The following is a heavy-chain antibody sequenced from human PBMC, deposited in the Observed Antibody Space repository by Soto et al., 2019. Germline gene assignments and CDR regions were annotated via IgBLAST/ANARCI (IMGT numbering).Heavy chain of an antibody. D-gene: IGHD3-3*01. V-gene: IGHV3-23*01. J-gene: IGHJ4*02. Sequence: PGGSLRLSCAASGFTFSSYAMSWVRQAPGKGLEWVSAISGSGGSTYYADSVKGRFTISRDNSKNTLYLQMNSLRAEDTAVYYCAKGEKYYDFWSGYNYFDYWGQGTLVTVSS. CDR1: GFTFSSYA. CDR2: ISGSGGST. CDR3: AKGEKYYDFWSGYNYFDY.